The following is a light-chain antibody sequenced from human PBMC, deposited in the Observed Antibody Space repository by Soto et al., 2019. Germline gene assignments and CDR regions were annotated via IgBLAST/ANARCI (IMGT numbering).Light chain of an antibody. CDR2: AAS. V-gene: IGKV1-9*01. Sequence: DIQLTQSPSFLSASVGDRVTITCRASQGISSYLAWNQQKPGKAPKLLIYAASTLQSGVPSRFSGSGSGTEFTLTISSLQPEDFATYYCQQLNSYRSITFGQGTRLEIK. J-gene: IGKJ5*01. CDR1: QGISSY. CDR3: QQLNSYRSIT.